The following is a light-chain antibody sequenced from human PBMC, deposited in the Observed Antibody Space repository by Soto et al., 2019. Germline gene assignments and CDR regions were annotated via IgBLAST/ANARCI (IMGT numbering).Light chain of an antibody. V-gene: IGKV3-15*01. CDR2: GAS. J-gene: IGKJ5*01. CDR3: QQYDSWPPIT. Sequence: EIVLTQPPATLSLSPGESATLSCRASQSVSSNLAWYQQKHGQAPRLLIYGASTRATGIPARFSGSGSGTEFTLTISSLQSEDFAVYYCQQYDSWPPITVGQGTRLEIK. CDR1: QSVSSN.